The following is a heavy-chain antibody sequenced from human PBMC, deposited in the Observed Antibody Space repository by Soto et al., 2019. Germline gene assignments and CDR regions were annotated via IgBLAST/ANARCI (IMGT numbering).Heavy chain of an antibody. CDR1: GYTFTEFD. J-gene: IGHJ4*02. V-gene: IGHV1-8*01. CDR2: MNTNTGNT. Sequence: ASVKVSCKTSGYTFTEFDINWVRQAPGQGLEWMGWMNTNTGNTGYAQKFQGRVTMTRDTSISTAYMELRRLRSEDTAVYYCARVVRFFGGHAGYWGQGTMVTVSS. D-gene: IGHD3-3*01. CDR3: ARVVRFFGGHAGY.